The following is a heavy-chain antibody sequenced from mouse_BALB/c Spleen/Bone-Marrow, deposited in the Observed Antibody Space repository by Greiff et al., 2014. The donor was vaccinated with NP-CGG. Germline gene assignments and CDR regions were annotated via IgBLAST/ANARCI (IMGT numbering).Heavy chain of an antibody. Sequence: QVQLKESGAELVRPGTSVKVSCKGSGYAFTNYLIEWVKQRPGQGLEWIGVINSRSGGTKYNEKFKGKATLTADKSSSTAYMQLSSLTSDDSAVYFCARAITDAMDYWGQGTSVTVSS. CDR2: INSRSGGT. D-gene: IGHD2-4*01. V-gene: IGHV1-54*01. J-gene: IGHJ4*01. CDR3: ARAITDAMDY. CDR1: GYAFTNYL.